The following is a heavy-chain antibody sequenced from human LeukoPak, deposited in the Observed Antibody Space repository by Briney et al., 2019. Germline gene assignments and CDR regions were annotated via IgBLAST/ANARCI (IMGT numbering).Heavy chain of an antibody. V-gene: IGHV3-23*01. Sequence: GSLRLSCAASGFTFSSYAMSWVRQAPGKGLEWVSSIGGSGGSTYYADSVRGRFTISRDNSKNTLFLQMNSLRAEDTAVFYCAKASSGWYFDPFDYWGQGTLVTVPS. CDR3: AKASSGWYFDPFDY. J-gene: IGHJ4*02. D-gene: IGHD6-19*01. CDR2: IGGSGGST. CDR1: GFTFSSYA.